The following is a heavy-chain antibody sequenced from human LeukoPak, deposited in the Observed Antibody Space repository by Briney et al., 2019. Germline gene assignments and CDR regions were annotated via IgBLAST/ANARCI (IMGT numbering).Heavy chain of an antibody. Sequence: PGRSLRLSCAASGFTFSSYAMHWVRQAPGKGLEWVAVISYDGSNKYYADSVKGRFTISRDNSKNTLYLQMNSLRAEDTAVYYCARDPDCSSTSCYVGYFDYWGQGTLVTVSS. CDR2: ISYDGSNK. J-gene: IGHJ4*02. V-gene: IGHV3-30-3*01. D-gene: IGHD2-2*01. CDR1: GFTFSSYA. CDR3: ARDPDCSSTSCYVGYFDY.